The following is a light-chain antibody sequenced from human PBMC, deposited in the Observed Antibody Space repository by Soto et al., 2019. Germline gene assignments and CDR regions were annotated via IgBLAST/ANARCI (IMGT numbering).Light chain of an antibody. Sequence: ELVCAQSSGPLSFSPVEQATLSCRAIQSVSSSYLAWYQQKPGEAPRLLIYGASSRATGIPDRFSGSGAGRDFTITISRLEPEDFAVYYCQQYGSSPELTFGGGTKV. V-gene: IGKV3-20*01. CDR3: QQYGSSPELT. J-gene: IGKJ4*01. CDR1: QSVSSSY. CDR2: GAS.